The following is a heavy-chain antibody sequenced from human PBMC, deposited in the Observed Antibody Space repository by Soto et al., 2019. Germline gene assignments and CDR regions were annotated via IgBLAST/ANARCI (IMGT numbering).Heavy chain of an antibody. D-gene: IGHD6-13*01. V-gene: IGHV1-69*06. CDR3: ARGGYSSTWSNLLDRSGLDV. Sequence: QVQLVQSGAEAKKPGSSVTVSCKTSGGTFSSYAISWVRQAPGQGLEWMGGVVPLFRTTNYAQKFQGRVTITADTSTYTVYMELSALRSGDTAVYYCARGGYSSTWSNLLDRSGLDVWGQGTTVTVSS. CDR2: VVPLFRTT. CDR1: GGTFSSYA. J-gene: IGHJ6*02.